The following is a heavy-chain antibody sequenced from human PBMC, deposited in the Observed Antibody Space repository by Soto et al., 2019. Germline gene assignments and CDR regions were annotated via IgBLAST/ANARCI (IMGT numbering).Heavy chain of an antibody. CDR2: ISYDGSNK. J-gene: IGHJ6*02. D-gene: IGHD2-15*01. Sequence: GGSLRLSCAASGFTFSSYAMHWVRQAPGKGLEWVAVISYDGSNKYYADSVKGRFTISRDNSKNTLYLRMNSLRAEDTAVYYCARDQLVVVAATPRYYYYGMDVWGQGTTVTVSS. V-gene: IGHV3-30-3*01. CDR3: ARDQLVVVAATPRYYYYGMDV. CDR1: GFTFSSYA.